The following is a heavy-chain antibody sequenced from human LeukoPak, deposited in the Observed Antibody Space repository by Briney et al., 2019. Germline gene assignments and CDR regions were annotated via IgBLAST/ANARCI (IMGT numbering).Heavy chain of an antibody. D-gene: IGHD6-19*01. J-gene: IGHJ4*02. CDR2: ISDSGGTT. CDR3: AKDARRSSGWYFFDH. V-gene: IGHV3-23*01. Sequence: QAGRSLTLSYAASGFTFSSLAMGWVRQAPGKGLEWLSVISDSGGTTYYADSVKGRFTISRDNSRNTLYLQMNRLRVEDTAVYYCAKDARRSSGWYFFDHWGQGTLVTVSS. CDR1: GFTFSSLA.